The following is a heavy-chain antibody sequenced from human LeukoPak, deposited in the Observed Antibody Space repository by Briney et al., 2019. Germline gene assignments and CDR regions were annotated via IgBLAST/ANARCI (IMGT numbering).Heavy chain of an antibody. J-gene: IGHJ5*02. CDR3: ASELKYYYDSSGYYFT. CDR1: GYSISSGYY. V-gene: IGHV4-38-2*02. CDR2: IYHSGST. D-gene: IGHD3-22*01. Sequence: SQTLSLTCTVSGYSISSGYYWGWIRQPPGKGLEWIGSIYHSGSTYYNPSLKSRVTISVDTSKNQFSLKLSSVTAADTAVYYCASELKYYYDSSGYYFTWGQGTLVTVSS.